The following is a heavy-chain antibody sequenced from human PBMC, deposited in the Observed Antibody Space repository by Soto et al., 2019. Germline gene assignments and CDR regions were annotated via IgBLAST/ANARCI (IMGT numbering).Heavy chain of an antibody. CDR3: ARPTRIIQMGYFDY. J-gene: IGHJ4*02. Sequence: GGSLRLSCAASGFIFSSYGMHWVRQAPGKGLEWVAVIWYEGSNKYYADSVKGRFTISRDNSKNTLSLEMNSLRAEDTAVYYCARPTRIIQMGYFDYWGQGTLVTVSS. V-gene: IGHV3-33*01. D-gene: IGHD2-8*01. CDR1: GFIFSSYG. CDR2: IWYEGSNK.